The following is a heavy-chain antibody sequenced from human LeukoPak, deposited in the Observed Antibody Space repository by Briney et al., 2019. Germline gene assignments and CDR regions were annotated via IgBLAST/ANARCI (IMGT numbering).Heavy chain of an antibody. CDR3: AVQITMIVVVPYFDY. J-gene: IGHJ4*02. V-gene: IGHV3-11*04. D-gene: IGHD3-22*01. CDR1: GLTFSDYY. Sequence: GGSLRLSCAASGLTFSDYYMTWIRQARWKGLEWVSSISGTGTTIYSADSVRGRFTVSRDNARNSLFLHMNSLRAEDTAVYYCAVQITMIVVVPYFDYWGQGTLVTVSS. CDR2: ISGTGTTI.